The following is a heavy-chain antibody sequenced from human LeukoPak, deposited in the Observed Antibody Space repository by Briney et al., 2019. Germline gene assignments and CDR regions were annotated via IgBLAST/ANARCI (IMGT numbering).Heavy chain of an antibody. V-gene: IGHV5-51*01. D-gene: IGHD1-26*01. CDR3: ARLAREWEVFDS. CDR2: IYPGDSDV. CDR1: GYGFTDYW. Sequence: GESLKISCKTSGYGFTDYWLTWVRQVPGKGLECMGVIYPGDSDVRYSPSFQGQVTISADKSITTAYLQWSSLKTSDSAMYYCARLAREWEVFDSWGQGTLVTVPS. J-gene: IGHJ4*02.